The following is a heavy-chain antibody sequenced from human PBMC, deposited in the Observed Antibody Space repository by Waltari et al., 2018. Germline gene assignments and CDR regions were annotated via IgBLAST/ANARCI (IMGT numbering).Heavy chain of an antibody. CDR2: IERDGSST. J-gene: IGHJ4*02. CDR1: GFTLSRYW. Sequence: EVQLVESGGGLVQPGGYLRLSCAASGFTLSRYWMQWVRQAPGKGLVWVSLIERDGSSTTYADSVKGRFTISRDNATNTLYLQMDSLRVEDTAVYYCAGGSGWLTDSWGQGTLVTVSS. CDR3: AGGSGWLTDS. V-gene: IGHV3-74*01. D-gene: IGHD6-19*01.